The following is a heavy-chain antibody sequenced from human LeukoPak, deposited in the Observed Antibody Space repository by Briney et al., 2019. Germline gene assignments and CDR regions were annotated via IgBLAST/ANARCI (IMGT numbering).Heavy chain of an antibody. CDR1: GFTFRTYW. V-gene: IGHV3-74*01. CDR3: GRDLGGRSGY. D-gene: IGHD1-26*01. CDR2: INEDGSIT. J-gene: IGHJ4*02. Sequence: GGSLRLSCAVSGFTFRTYWMHWVRQVPGEGLVWASRINEDGSITNYADSVKGRFSISRDNAKNTLYLQMNSLRAEDTAVYYCGRDLGGRSGYWGQGTLVTVSS.